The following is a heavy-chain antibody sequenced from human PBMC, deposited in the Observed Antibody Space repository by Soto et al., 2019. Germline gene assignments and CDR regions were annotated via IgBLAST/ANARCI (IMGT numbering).Heavy chain of an antibody. CDR1: GYTFTSAD. Sequence: QVQLVQSGAEVKKPGASVKLSCKAFGYTFTSADINWVRQTTGQGLEWMGWMNPNTGNAGYAQKFQGRVTMTRDTTISTAYRELTSLTSDDTAVYFCARDVIGTTDRFDPWGQGTLVTVSS. V-gene: IGHV1-8*01. CDR3: ARDVIGTTDRFDP. D-gene: IGHD1-7*01. CDR2: MNPNTGNA. J-gene: IGHJ5*02.